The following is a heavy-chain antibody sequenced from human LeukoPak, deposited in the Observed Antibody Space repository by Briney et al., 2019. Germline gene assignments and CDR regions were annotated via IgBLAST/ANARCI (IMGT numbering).Heavy chain of an antibody. CDR3: ARGQYGRAPGNIDAFDI. J-gene: IGHJ3*02. V-gene: IGHV1-46*01. CDR2: INPSGGST. CDR1: GYTFTSYY. Sequence: ASVKVSCKASGYTFTSYYMHWVRQAPGQGLEWMGIINPSGGSTSYAQKFQGRVTMTRDTSTSTVYMELSSLRSEDTAVYYCARGQYGRAPGNIDAFDIWGQGTMVTVSS. D-gene: IGHD2-2*01.